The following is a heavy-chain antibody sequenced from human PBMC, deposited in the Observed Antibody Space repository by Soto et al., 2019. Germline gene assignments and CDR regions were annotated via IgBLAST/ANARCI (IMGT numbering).Heavy chain of an antibody. Sequence: DVKLLESGGGLVQPGGSLRLCCAASQFTFSSFAMTWVRQAPGKGLEWVSFISETGDSLSYAESVKGRFTISRDNSKNTLYLQMSSLRPEDTAVYYCVKGGWLDYWGQGTLVTVSS. V-gene: IGHV3-23*01. D-gene: IGHD3-10*01. CDR2: ISETGDSL. CDR3: VKGGWLDY. J-gene: IGHJ4*02. CDR1: QFTFSSFA.